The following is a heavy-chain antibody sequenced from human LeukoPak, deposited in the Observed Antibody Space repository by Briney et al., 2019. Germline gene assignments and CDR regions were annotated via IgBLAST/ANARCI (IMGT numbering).Heavy chain of an antibody. D-gene: IGHD2-2*01. Sequence: SVKVACKASGGTFSSYAISWVRQPPGQGLEWMGGVLPIFGTANYAQKFQDRLTTTTDESTSTAYRELSSLSTEDTAMYYCARDGCSSTGCRHNWFDPWGQGTLVTVSS. J-gene: IGHJ5*02. CDR2: VLPIFGTA. CDR1: GGTFSSYA. CDR3: ARDGCSSTGCRHNWFDP. V-gene: IGHV1-69*05.